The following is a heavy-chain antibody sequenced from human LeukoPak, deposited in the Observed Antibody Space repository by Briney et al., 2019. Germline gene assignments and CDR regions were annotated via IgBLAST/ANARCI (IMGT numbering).Heavy chain of an antibody. CDR3: ARHLSGVTGYTYGRGIDY. J-gene: IGHJ4*02. CDR2: IKKDGSEK. CDR1: GFTFTSFG. Sequence: GGSLRLSCAASGFTFTSFGMSWVRQAPGKGLERVANIKKDGSEKYYVDSVKGRFTISRDNAKKSLYLQMNSLRAEDTAVYYCARHLSGVTGYTYGRGIDYWGQGTLVTVSS. V-gene: IGHV3-7*01. D-gene: IGHD5-18*01.